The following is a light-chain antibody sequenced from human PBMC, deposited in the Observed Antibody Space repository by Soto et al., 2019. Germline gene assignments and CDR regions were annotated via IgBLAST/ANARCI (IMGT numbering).Light chain of an antibody. CDR3: QQFENVPFT. CDR2: DAS. V-gene: IGKV1-33*01. CDR1: RGIRIS. J-gene: IGKJ5*01. Sequence: DIQMTQSPSSLSTSVGDRVTITCQASRGIRISLNWYQHKPGKAPKLLIYDASSLLIGVPSRFSGGGSGTYFTLTISSLQPEDIATYYCQQFENVPFTFGQGTRLEIK.